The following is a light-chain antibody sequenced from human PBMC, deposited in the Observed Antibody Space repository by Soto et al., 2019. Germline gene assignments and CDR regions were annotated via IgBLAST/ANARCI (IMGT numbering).Light chain of an antibody. V-gene: IGLV1-40*01. CDR3: QSYDTSLSVV. Sequence: QSVLTQPPSVSGAPGQRVTISCTGSNSNIGAGYDVHWYQQLPGTAPKLLIYDNINRPSGVPDRFSGSRSGTSASLAITGLQAEDEADYYCQSYDTSLSVVFGGATQLTVL. J-gene: IGLJ2*01. CDR2: DNI. CDR1: NSNIGAGYD.